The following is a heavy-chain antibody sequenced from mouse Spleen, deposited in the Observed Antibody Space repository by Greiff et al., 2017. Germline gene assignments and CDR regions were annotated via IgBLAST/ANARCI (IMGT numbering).Heavy chain of an antibody. CDR2: IDPETGGT. D-gene: IGHD1-1*01. CDR1: GYTFTDYE. J-gene: IGHJ3*01. V-gene: IGHV1-15*01. Sequence: QVQLQQSGAELVRPGASVTLSCKASGYTFTDYEMHWVKQTPVHGLEWIGAIDPETGGTAYNQKFKGKAILTADKSSSTAYMELRSLTSEDSAVYYCTREITTVVDPFAYWGQGTLVTVSA. CDR3: TREITTVVDPFAY.